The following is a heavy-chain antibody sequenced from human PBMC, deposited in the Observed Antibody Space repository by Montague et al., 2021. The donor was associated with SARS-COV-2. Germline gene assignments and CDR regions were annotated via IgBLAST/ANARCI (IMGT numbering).Heavy chain of an antibody. Sequence: SETLSLTCTVSGGSISSYYWSWIRQPPGEGLEWIGYIYYSGSTNYNPSLKSRATISVDTSKNQFSLKLSSVTAADTAVYYCARGSGWMGNAFDIWGQGTMVTVSS. J-gene: IGHJ3*02. V-gene: IGHV4-59*01. CDR1: GGSISSYY. CDR2: IYYSGST. CDR3: ARGSGWMGNAFDI. D-gene: IGHD6-19*01.